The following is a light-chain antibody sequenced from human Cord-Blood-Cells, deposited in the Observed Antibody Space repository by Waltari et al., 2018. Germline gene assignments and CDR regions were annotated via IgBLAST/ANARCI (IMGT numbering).Light chain of an antibody. V-gene: IGKV3-20*01. Sequence: EIVLTQSPGTLSLSPGERATLSCRASQSVSSSYLAWYQQKPGQAPRLLLYGASSRATGIPDRLSGSGAGTDFTLTISRLEPEDFAVYYCQQYGSAPRTFGQGTKLEVK. CDR1: QSVSSSY. CDR2: GAS. J-gene: IGKJ2*01. CDR3: QQYGSAPRT.